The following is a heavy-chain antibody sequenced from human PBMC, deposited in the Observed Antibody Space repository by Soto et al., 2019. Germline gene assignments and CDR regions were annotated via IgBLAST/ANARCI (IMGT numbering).Heavy chain of an antibody. D-gene: IGHD6-13*01. CDR1: GGSISSSSYY. V-gene: IGHV4-39*01. Sequence: SETLSLTCTVSGGSISSSSYYWGWIRQPPGKGLEWIGSIYYSGSTYYNPSLKSRVTISVDTSKNQFSLKLSSVTAADTAVYYCAGVGYSGSGYHPDYGGKEPWATVSS. CDR2: IYYSGST. J-gene: IGHJ4*02. CDR3: AGVGYSGSGYHPDY.